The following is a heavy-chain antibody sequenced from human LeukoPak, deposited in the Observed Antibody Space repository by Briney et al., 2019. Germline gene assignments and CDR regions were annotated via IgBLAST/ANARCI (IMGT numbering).Heavy chain of an antibody. D-gene: IGHD6-13*01. V-gene: IGHV3-64D*06. Sequence: GGSLRLSCAASGFTFSSYAMHWVRQAPGKGLEYVSAISSRGSSTYYADSLKGRFTISRDDSKNTLYLEMSSLRAEDTALNYCSSLDYWGQGTLVTVSS. J-gene: IGHJ4*02. CDR1: GFTFSSYA. CDR3: SSLDY. CDR2: ISSRGSST.